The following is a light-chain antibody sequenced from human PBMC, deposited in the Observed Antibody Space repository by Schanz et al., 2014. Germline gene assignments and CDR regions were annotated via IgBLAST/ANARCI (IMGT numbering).Light chain of an antibody. CDR3: CSFVGSWV. CDR1: SSDVGASNY. Sequence: QSALTQPRSVSGSLGQSVTISCIGTSSDVGASNYVSWYQQHPGTAPKLIIYDVNKGPSGVPDRFSGSKSSNTASLTVSGLQAEDEADYYCCSFVGSWVFGGGTKLTVL. CDR2: DVN. V-gene: IGLV2-11*01. J-gene: IGLJ3*02.